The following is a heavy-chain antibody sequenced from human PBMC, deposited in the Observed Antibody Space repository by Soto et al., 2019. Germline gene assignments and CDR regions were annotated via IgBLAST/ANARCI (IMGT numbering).Heavy chain of an antibody. CDR1: GYTFTGYY. J-gene: IGHJ6*03. D-gene: IGHD3-10*01. CDR2: INPNSGGT. V-gene: IGHV1-2*04. CDR3: ARSTMVRGVIISSYYMDV. Sequence: ASVKVSCKASGYTFTGYYMHWVRQAPGQGLEWMGWINPNSGGTNYAQKFQGWVTMTRDTSISTAYMELSRLRSDGTAVYYCARSTMVRGVIISSYYMDVWGKGTTVTVSS.